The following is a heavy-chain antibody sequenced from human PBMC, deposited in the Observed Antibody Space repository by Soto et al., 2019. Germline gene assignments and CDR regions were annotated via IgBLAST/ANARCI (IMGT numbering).Heavy chain of an antibody. V-gene: IGHV1-58*01. Sequence: SVKVSCKASGFTFTSSAVQWVRQARGQRLEWIGWIVVGSGNTNYAQKFQERVTITRDMSTSTAYMELSSLRSEDTAVYYCAAATGQLVPYYYYYGMDVWGQGTTVTVSS. CDR2: IVVGSGNT. CDR3: AAATGQLVPYYYYYGMDV. D-gene: IGHD6-6*01. CDR1: GFTFTSSA. J-gene: IGHJ6*02.